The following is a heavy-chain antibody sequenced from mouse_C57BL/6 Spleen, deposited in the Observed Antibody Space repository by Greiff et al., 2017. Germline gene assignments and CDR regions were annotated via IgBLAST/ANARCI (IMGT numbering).Heavy chain of an antibody. CDR2: IDPANGNT. D-gene: IGHD1-1*01. J-gene: IGHJ3*01. CDR3: VREYYGRSYVFAY. Sequence: EVQLQQSVAELVRPGASVKLSCTASGFNIKNTYMHWVKQRPEQGLEWLGRIDPANGNTKYAPKFQGKATITADTSSNTAYLQLSSLTSEDTAIYYCVREYYGRSYVFAYWGQGTLVTVSA. CDR1: GFNIKNTY. V-gene: IGHV14-3*01.